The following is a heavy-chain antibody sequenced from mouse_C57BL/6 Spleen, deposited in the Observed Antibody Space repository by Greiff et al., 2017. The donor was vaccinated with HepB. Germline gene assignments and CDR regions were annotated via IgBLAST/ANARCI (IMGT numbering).Heavy chain of an antibody. CDR3: ARLRNWDYFDY. CDR2: ISSGGSYT. V-gene: IGHV5-6*01. Sequence: EVHLVESGGDLVKPGGSLKLSCAASGFTFSSYGMSWVRQTPDKRLEWVATISSGGSYTYYPDSVKGRFTISRDNAKNTLYLQMSSLKSEDTAMYYCARLRNWDYFDYWGQGTTLTVSS. CDR1: GFTFSSYG. J-gene: IGHJ2*01. D-gene: IGHD4-1*01.